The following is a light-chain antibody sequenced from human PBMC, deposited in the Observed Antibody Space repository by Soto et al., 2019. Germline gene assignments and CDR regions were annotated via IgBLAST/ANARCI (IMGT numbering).Light chain of an antibody. V-gene: IGKV1-33*01. J-gene: IGKJ5*01. CDR1: QDISNY. CDR2: DAS. CDR3: QQYDTLPSIT. Sequence: IQMTQSPSSLSASVGDRVTITCQASQDISNYLNWYQQKPGKAPKLLIYDASNLETGVPSRFSGSGSGTDFTFTISSLQPEDIATYYCQQYDTLPSITFGQGTRLEIK.